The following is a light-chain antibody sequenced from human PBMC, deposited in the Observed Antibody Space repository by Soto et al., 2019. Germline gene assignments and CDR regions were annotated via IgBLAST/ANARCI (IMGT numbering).Light chain of an antibody. CDR2: GAS. CDR1: QSVSSK. J-gene: IGKJ4*01. CDR3: QQRSNWPQGLT. Sequence: EIVLTHSPTTLSLSPGSRSTLSCRAGQSVSSKLAWYQQKPGKAPRLLIYGASTRATGIPARLSGSGSGKDFTLTISSLETQHFAVYYCQQRSNWPQGLTFGGGTKVDIK. V-gene: IGKV3-11*01.